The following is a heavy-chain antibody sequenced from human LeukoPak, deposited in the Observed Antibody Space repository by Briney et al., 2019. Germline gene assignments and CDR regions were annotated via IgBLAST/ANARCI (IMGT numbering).Heavy chain of an antibody. CDR1: GGSFSGYY. CDR3: ARPRSCRVFDY. V-gene: IGHV4-34*01. CDR2: INHSGST. Sequence: SETLSLTCAVYGGSFSGYYWSWIRQPPGKGLEWIGEINHSGSTNYNPSLKSRVTISVDTSKNQFSLKLSSVTAADTAVYYCARPRSCRVFDYWGQGTLVTVSS. D-gene: IGHD3-16*02. J-gene: IGHJ4*02.